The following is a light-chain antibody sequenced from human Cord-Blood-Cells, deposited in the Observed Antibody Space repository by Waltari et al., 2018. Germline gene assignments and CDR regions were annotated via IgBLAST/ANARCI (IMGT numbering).Light chain of an antibody. V-gene: IGKV1-39*01. J-gene: IGKJ3*01. CDR3: QQSYSTPFT. CDR1: QSISSY. CDR2: AAA. Sequence: DIQMTQSPSSMSASVGDRVTITCRASQSISSYLNWYHQKPGKAPKLLIYAAASLQSGVQSRFSGGGSGTDFTLTISSLQPEDVATYDCQQSYSTPFTFGPGTKVDIK.